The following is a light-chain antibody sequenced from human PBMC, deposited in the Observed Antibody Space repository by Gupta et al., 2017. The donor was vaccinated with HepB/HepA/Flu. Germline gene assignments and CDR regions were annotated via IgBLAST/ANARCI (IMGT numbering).Light chain of an antibody. V-gene: IGKV3-11*01. J-gene: IGKJ3*01. CDR1: QSVSSY. CDR2: DAS. Sequence: EIVLTQSPATLSLSPGERATLSCRASQSVSSYLAWYQQKPGQAPRLLIFDASHRATGIPARFSGSGSGTDFSLTIGSLEPEDFAVYYCQQRSTWPFTFGPGTKVEIK. CDR3: QQRSTWPFT.